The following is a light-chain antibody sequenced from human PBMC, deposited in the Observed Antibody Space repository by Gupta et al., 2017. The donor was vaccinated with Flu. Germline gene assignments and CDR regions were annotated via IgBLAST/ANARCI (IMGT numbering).Light chain of an antibody. V-gene: IGLV3-21*02. CDR2: EDS. J-gene: IGLJ3*02. Sequence: SYVLTQPPSVSVAPGQTARITCGGDNSGSKSVHWYQQKQGQAPALVVYEDSDRPSGIPERFSGSNSGNTATLTVSKVEAGDEAVYFCQVWHISSDHLRVFGGGTKLTVL. CDR3: QVWHISSDHLRV. CDR1: NSGSKS.